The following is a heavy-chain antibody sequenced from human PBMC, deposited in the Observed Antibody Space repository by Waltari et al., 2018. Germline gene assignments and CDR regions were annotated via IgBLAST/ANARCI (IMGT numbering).Heavy chain of an antibody. D-gene: IGHD3-3*01. Sequence: EVQLVESGGGLVQPGGSLRLSCAASGFTFSSYAMHWVRQAPGTGLEYVSAISSNGGSTYYADSVKGRFTISRDNSKNTLYLQMGSLRAEDMAVYYCARDGDQYYDFWSGYRYYFDYWGQGTLVTVSS. CDR3: ARDGDQYYDFWSGYRYYFDY. CDR2: ISSNGGST. CDR1: GFTFSSYA. J-gene: IGHJ4*02. V-gene: IGHV3-64*07.